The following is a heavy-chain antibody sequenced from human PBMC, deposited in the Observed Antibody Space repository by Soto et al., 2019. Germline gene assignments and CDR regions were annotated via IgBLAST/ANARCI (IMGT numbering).Heavy chain of an antibody. J-gene: IGHJ5*02. CDR1: GGSISSYY. V-gene: IGHV4-59*01. CDR3: ARDRGGVASNWFDP. D-gene: IGHD3-10*01. Sequence: QVQLQESGPGLVKPSETLSLTCTVSGGSISSYYWSWIRQPPGKGLEWIGYIHYSGSTKYNPSLKSRVTISVDTSQNQFSLKLSSVTAADTAVYYCARDRGGVASNWFDPWVQGTLVTVSS. CDR2: IHYSGST.